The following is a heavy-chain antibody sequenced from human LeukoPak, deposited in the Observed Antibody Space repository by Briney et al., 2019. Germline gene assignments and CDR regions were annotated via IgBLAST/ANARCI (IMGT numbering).Heavy chain of an antibody. V-gene: IGHV3-30*18. CDR3: AKGVSSSWSNDAFDI. CDR1: GFTFSRHD. J-gene: IGHJ3*02. D-gene: IGHD6-13*01. CDR2: ISYDGSNK. Sequence: GGSLRLSCVASGFTFSRHDMNWVRQAPGKGLEWVAVISYDGSNKYYADSVKGRFTISRDNSKNTLYLQMDSLRTEDTAVYYCAKGVSSSWSNDAFDIWGQGTMVTVSS.